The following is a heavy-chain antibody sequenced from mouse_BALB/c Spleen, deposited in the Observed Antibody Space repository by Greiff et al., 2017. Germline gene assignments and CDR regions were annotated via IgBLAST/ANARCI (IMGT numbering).Heavy chain of an antibody. J-gene: IGHJ2*01. Sequence: VKLQESGPGLVAPSQSLSITCTVSGFSLTSYDISWIRQPPGKGLEWLGVIWTGGGTNYNSAFMSRLSISKDNSKSQVFLKMNSLQTDDTAIYYCVRDGNYDYWGQGTTLTVSS. CDR2: IWTGGGT. CDR3: VRDGNYDY. D-gene: IGHD2-1*01. CDR1: GFSLTSYD. V-gene: IGHV2-9-2*01.